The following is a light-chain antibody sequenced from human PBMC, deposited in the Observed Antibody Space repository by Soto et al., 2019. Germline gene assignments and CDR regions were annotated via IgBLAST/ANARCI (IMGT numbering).Light chain of an antibody. CDR3: CSYAGNTSLI. CDR2: EVT. V-gene: IGLV2-23*02. Sequence: QSALTQPASVSGSPGQSITISCSGSSSDLGSYNLVSWYQHHPGKAPKLLIYEVTQRPSGVSNRFSGSKSGNTASLSISGLQAEDEADYYCCSYAGNTSLIFGGGTKLTVL. J-gene: IGLJ2*01. CDR1: SSDLGSYNL.